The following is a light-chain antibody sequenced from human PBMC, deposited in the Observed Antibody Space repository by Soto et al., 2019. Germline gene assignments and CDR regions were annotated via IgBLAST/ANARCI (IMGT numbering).Light chain of an antibody. CDR2: KAS. CDR1: QSISSW. Sequence: DIQMTQSPSTLSASVGDRVTITCRASQSISSWLTWYQQKAGQAPKLLIYKASIVESGVPSRFSGSGSGTEFTLTIRSLQPDDSATCCCQQYSYFATFGQGTRVEVK. V-gene: IGKV1-5*03. J-gene: IGKJ1*01. CDR3: QQYSYFAT.